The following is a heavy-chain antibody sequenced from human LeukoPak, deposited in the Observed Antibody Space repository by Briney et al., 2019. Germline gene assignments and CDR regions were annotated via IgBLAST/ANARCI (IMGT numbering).Heavy chain of an antibody. CDR1: GYTFTGYY. Sequence: ASVKVSCQASGYTFTGYYMHWVRQAPGQGREWMGWINPNSGGTNYAQKFQGRVTMTRDTSISTAYMELSRLRSDDTAVYYCARAGIAVAGTFDYWGQGTLVTVSS. CDR3: ARAGIAVAGTFDY. CDR2: INPNSGGT. J-gene: IGHJ4*02. D-gene: IGHD6-19*01. V-gene: IGHV1-2*02.